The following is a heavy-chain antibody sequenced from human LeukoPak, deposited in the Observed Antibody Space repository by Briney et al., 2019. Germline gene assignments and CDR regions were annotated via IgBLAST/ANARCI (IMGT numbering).Heavy chain of an antibody. V-gene: IGHV4-38-2*02. CDR3: ARLHYDSSGPHKYYFDY. Sequence: PSETLSLTCTVSGYSISSGYYWGWIRQPPGKGLEWIGSIYHSGSTYYNPSLKSRVTISVDTSKNQFSLKLSSVTAADTAVYYCARLHYDSSGPHKYYFDYWGQGTLVTVSS. CDR2: IYHSGST. CDR1: GYSISSGYY. J-gene: IGHJ4*02. D-gene: IGHD3-22*01.